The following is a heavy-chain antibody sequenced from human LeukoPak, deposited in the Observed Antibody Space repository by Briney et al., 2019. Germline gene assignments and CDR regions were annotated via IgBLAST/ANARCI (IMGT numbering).Heavy chain of an antibody. D-gene: IGHD3-3*01. CDR3: ARDPIFDFWSGLGRLPIGNWFDP. V-gene: IGHV1-46*01. Sequence: GASVKVSCKASGYTFTSYYMHWVRQAPGQGLEWMGIINPSGGSTSYAQKFQGRVTMTRDTSTSTVYMELSSLRSEDTAVYYCARDPIFDFWSGLGRLPIGNWFDPWGQGTLVTVSS. CDR1: GYTFTSYY. CDR2: INPSGGST. J-gene: IGHJ5*02.